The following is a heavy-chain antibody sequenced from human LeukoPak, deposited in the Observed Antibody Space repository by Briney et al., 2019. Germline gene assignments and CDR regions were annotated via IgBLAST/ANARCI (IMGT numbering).Heavy chain of an antibody. D-gene: IGHD5-18*01. CDR3: AKESQRGYSYGYIRDYFDS. V-gene: IGHV3-30*04. CDR2: ISYEGSNK. CDR1: GFTFSSYA. J-gene: IGHJ4*02. Sequence: PGGSLRLSCAASGFTFSSYAMHWVRQAPGKGLEGVAVISYEGSNKYYADSVKGRFTISRDKSKNTLYLQMNSLRVEDTAVYYCAKESQRGYSYGYIRDYFDSWGQGTLVTVSS.